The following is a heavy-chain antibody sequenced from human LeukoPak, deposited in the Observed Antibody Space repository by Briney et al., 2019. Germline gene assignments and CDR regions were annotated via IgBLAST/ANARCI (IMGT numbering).Heavy chain of an antibody. CDR1: GGSFSGYY. Sequence: SETLSLTCAVYGGSFSGYYWSWIRQPPGKGLEWIGEINHSGSTNYNPSLKSRVTMSVDTSKNQFSLKLSSVTAADTAVHYCARVTDKLLRWYPEDWFDPWGQGTLVTVSS. V-gene: IGHV4-34*01. CDR2: INHSGST. CDR3: ARVTDKLLRWYPEDWFDP. J-gene: IGHJ5*02. D-gene: IGHD4-23*01.